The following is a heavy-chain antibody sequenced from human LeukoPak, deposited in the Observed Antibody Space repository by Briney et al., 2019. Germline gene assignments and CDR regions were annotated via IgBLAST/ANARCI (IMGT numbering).Heavy chain of an antibody. CDR2: IKQDGSEK. J-gene: IGHJ4*02. CDR1: GFTFSNYW. CDR3: ARERQIAY. V-gene: IGHV3-7*01. Sequence: GGSLRLSCAASGFTFSNYWLTWVRQAPGQGLEWVANIKQDGSEKHNVDSVKGRFTISRDNAKNSLYLQMNSLRAEDTAVYYCARERQIAYWGQGTLVTVSS.